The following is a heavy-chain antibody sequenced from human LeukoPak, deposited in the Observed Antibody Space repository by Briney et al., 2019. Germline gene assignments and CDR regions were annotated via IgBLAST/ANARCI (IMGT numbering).Heavy chain of an antibody. Sequence: ASVKVSCKASRYTFTGYYMHWVRQAPGQGLEWMGWINPNSGGTNYAQKFQGRVTMTRDTSISTAYMELSRLRSDDTAVYYCARGDDYGDYLPQNWFDPWGQGTLVTVSS. CDR1: RYTFTGYY. CDR3: ARGDDYGDYLPQNWFDP. V-gene: IGHV1-2*02. CDR2: INPNSGGT. J-gene: IGHJ5*02. D-gene: IGHD4-17*01.